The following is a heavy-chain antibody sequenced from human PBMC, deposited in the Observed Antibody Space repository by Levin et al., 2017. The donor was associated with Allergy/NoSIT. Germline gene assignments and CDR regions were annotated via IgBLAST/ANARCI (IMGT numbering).Heavy chain of an antibody. J-gene: IGHJ5*02. V-gene: IGHV5-51*01. CDR2: IYPGDSDT. Sequence: GGSLRLSCKGSGYSFTSYWIGWVRQMPGKGLEWMGIIYPGDSDTRYSPSFQGQVTISADKSISTAYLQWSSLKASDTAMYYCARRGHGDYETKDNWFDPWGQGTLVTVSS. CDR1: GYSFTSYW. D-gene: IGHD4-17*01. CDR3: ARRGHGDYETKDNWFDP.